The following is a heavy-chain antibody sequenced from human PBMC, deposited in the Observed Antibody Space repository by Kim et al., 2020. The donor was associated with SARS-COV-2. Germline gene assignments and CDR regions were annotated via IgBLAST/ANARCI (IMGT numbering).Heavy chain of an antibody. CDR3: ARGAYGDVSFDY. J-gene: IGHJ4*02. D-gene: IGHD4-17*01. V-gene: IGHV1-18*01. Sequence: NAQTVQGRVTMTKDTSTNTAYMELWSLRSDDTAMYYCARGAYGDVSFDYWGQGTLVTVSS.